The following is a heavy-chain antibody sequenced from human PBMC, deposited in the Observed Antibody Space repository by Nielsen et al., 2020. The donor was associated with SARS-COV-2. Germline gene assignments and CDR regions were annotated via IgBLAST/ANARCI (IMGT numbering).Heavy chain of an antibody. CDR3: ARQGRDGYNWDYYYYGMDV. V-gene: IGHV4-39*01. J-gene: IGHJ6*02. Sequence: SETLSLTCTVSGGSISSGGYYWSWIRQHPGKGLEWIGSIYYSGSTYYNPSLKSRVTISVDTSKNQFSLKLSSVTAADTAVYYCARQGRDGYNWDYYYYGMDVWGQGTTVTVSS. CDR1: GGSISSGGYY. CDR2: IYYSGST. D-gene: IGHD5-24*01.